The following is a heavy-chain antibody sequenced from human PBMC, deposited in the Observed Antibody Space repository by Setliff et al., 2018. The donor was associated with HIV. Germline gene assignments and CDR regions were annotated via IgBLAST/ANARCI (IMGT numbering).Heavy chain of an antibody. J-gene: IGHJ4*02. CDR3: AISYYYGSGIPGYYFDY. D-gene: IGHD3-10*01. CDR2: IYYSGST. V-gene: IGHV4-39*01. Sequence: SETLSLTCNVSGGSISSSSYYWGWIRQPPGKGLEWIGSIYYSGSTYYNPPLKSRVTISVDTSENQFSLKLSSVTAADTAVYYCAISYYYGSGIPGYYFDYWGQGTLVTVSS. CDR1: GGSISSSSYY.